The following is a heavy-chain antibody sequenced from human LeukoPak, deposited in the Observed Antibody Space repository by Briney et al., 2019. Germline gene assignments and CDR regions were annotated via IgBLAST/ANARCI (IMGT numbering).Heavy chain of an antibody. D-gene: IGHD3-16*01. J-gene: IGHJ5*02. CDR3: ARGMIMITFGGVVWFDP. V-gene: IGHV4-30-2*05. CDR1: GGSISSGGYS. Sequence: SETLSLTCAVSGGSISSGGYSWSWIRQPPGKGLEWIGYIYYSGSTYYNPSLKSRVTISVDTSKNHFSLKLSSVTAADTAVYYCARGMIMITFGGVVWFDPWGQGTLVTVSS. CDR2: IYYSGST.